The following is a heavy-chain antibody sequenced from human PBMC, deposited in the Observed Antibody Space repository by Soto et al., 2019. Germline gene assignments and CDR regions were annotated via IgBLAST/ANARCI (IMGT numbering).Heavy chain of an antibody. CDR3: ARKPAGFSSSWYYFDY. Sequence: PSETLSLTCAVYGGSFSGYYWSWIRQPPGKGLEWIGEINHSGSTNYNPSLKSRVTISVDTSKNQFSLKLSSVTAADTAVYYCARKPAGFSSSWYYFDYWGQGTLVTVSS. D-gene: IGHD6-13*01. V-gene: IGHV4-34*01. J-gene: IGHJ4*02. CDR1: GGSFSGYY. CDR2: INHSGST.